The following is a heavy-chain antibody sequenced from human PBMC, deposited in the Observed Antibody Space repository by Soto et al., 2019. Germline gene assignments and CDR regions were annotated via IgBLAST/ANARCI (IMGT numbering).Heavy chain of an antibody. CDR1: GGSISSSSSS. D-gene: IGHD2-2*01. Sequence: SETLSLSCTVSGGSISSSSSSWGWIRQPPGKGLEWLGIISYSGSTYYSPSLKSRVTISVDASKNLFSLKLSSVTAADTAVYYCARTYVTDVVVVPASKDYMDVWGKGTTVTVSS. J-gene: IGHJ6*03. CDR2: ISYSGST. CDR3: ARTYVTDVVVVPASKDYMDV. V-gene: IGHV4-39*01.